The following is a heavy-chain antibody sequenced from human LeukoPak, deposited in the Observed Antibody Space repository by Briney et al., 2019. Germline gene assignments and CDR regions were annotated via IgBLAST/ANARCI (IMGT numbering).Heavy chain of an antibody. V-gene: IGHV1-69*05. J-gene: IGHJ5*02. CDR2: IIPIFGTA. Sequence: SVKVSCKASGGTFSSYAISWVRQAPGQGLEWMGGIIPIFGTANYAQKFQSRVTITTDESTSTAYMELSSLRSEDTAVYYCARAYYYDSSGYSPFDPWGQGTLVTVSS. CDR1: GGTFSSYA. D-gene: IGHD3-22*01. CDR3: ARAYYYDSSGYSPFDP.